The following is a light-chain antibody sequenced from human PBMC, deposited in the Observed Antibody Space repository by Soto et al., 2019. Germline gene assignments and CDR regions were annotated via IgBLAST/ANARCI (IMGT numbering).Light chain of an antibody. CDR3: QQTSIIPLT. Sequence: DIQMTQSASSLSASVGDRVAIPCRASQSVSSYVNWYQHKPGKAPKLLIFTTSSLESGVPSRFSGSGSGTDFTLTISSLHPEDCATYYCQQTSIIPLTFGQGTTVEF. V-gene: IGKV1-39*01. CDR1: QSVSSY. J-gene: IGKJ1*01. CDR2: TTS.